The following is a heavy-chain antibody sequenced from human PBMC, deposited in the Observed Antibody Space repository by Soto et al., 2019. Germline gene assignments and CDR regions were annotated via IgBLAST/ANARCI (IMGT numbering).Heavy chain of an antibody. V-gene: IGHV1-18*01. D-gene: IGHD4-17*01. J-gene: IGHJ4*02. CDR1: GYTFTSYG. Sequence: QVQLVQSGAEVKKPGASVKVSCKASGYTFTSYGISWVRQAPGQGLEWMGWISAYNGNTNYAQKLQGRVTMTTDTSTSTAYMELRSLRSDDTAVYYCAWTPDYDPPGYGPLHYWGQGTLVTVSS. CDR2: ISAYNGNT. CDR3: AWTPDYDPPGYGPLHY.